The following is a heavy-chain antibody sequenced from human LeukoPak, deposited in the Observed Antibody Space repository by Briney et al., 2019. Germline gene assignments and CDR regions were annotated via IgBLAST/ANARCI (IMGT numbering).Heavy chain of an antibody. J-gene: IGHJ4*02. D-gene: IGHD6-13*01. V-gene: IGHV4-39*01. CDR2: IYYSGST. CDR1: GGSISSSSYY. Sequence: SETLSLTCTVSGGSISSSSYYWGWIRQPPGKGLERIGSIYYSGSTYYNPSLKSRVTISVDTSKNQFSLKLSSVTAADTAVYYCARQPFSSSWLDYWGQGTLVTVSS. CDR3: ARQPFSSSWLDY.